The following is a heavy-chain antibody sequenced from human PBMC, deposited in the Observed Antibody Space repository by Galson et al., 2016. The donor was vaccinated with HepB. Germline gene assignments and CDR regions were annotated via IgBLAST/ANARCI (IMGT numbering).Heavy chain of an antibody. J-gene: IGHJ6*02. CDR3: TRAVYSSSWLLYYGMDV. CDR1: GFTFSDYY. D-gene: IGHD6-13*01. V-gene: IGHV3-74*01. Sequence: SLRLSCAASGFTFSDYYMHWVRQGSGRGLMWVSRISSDGNTTTYADPVKGRFTISRDNAKNTLYLQLNSLRGEDTAVYYCTRAVYSSSWLLYYGMDVWGQGTTFTVSS. CDR2: ISSDGNTT.